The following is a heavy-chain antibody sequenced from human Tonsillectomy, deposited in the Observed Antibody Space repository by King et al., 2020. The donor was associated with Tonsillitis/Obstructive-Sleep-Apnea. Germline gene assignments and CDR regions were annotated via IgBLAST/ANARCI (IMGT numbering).Heavy chain of an antibody. CDR2: VIGTGCST. J-gene: IGHJ4*02. V-gene: IGHV3-23*04. Sequence: QLVQSGGGLVQPGGSLRLSCTASGFTFTNYAMNWVRQAPGKGLELVSAVIGTGCSTYYADSVMGPLTISRDNSKNTVFLQVTSRRAEDTAIYYWAKDRRGVTMVQGIMGDWGQGTLVTVSS. CDR3: AKDRRGVTMVQGIMGD. D-gene: IGHD3-10*01. CDR1: GFTFTNYA.